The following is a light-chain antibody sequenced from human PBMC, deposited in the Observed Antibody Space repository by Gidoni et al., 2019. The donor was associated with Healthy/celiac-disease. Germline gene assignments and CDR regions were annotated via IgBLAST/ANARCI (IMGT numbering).Light chain of an antibody. V-gene: IGKV1-39*01. CDR1: QSISSY. J-gene: IGKJ1*01. CDR2: AAS. Sequence: DIQMTQSPSSLSASVGDRVTITCRASQSISSYLNWYQHKPGKAPKLLIYAASSLQSGFPSRFCGSGSGTDFTLTISSLQPEDFATYYFQQSYSTQAFGQWTKVEIK. CDR3: QQSYSTQA.